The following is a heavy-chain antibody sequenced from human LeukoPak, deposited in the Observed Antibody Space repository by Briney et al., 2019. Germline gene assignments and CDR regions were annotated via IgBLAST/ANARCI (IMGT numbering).Heavy chain of an antibody. J-gene: IGHJ3*02. CDR1: GGTFSSYA. V-gene: IGHV1-69*01. D-gene: IGHD2-2*01. Sequence: SVKVSCKASGGTFSSYAISWVRQAPGQGLEWMGGIIPIFGTANYAQKFQGRVTITADESTSTAYMELSSLRSEDTAVYYCARRSTSRHDAFDIWGQGTMVTVSS. CDR3: ARRSTSRHDAFDI. CDR2: IIPIFGTA.